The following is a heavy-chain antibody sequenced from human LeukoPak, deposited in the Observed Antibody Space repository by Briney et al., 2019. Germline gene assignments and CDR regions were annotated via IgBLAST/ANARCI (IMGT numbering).Heavy chain of an antibody. J-gene: IGHJ4*02. CDR2: IYYSGST. D-gene: IGHD1-26*01. CDR3: ARAIEVGAMTPFDY. Sequence: SETLSLTCTVSGGSISSYYWSWIRQPPGKGLEWIGYIYYSGSTNYNPSLKSRVTISADTSKNQFSLKLSSVTAADTAVYYCARAIEVGAMTPFDYWGQGTLVTVSS. CDR1: GGSISSYY. V-gene: IGHV4-59*08.